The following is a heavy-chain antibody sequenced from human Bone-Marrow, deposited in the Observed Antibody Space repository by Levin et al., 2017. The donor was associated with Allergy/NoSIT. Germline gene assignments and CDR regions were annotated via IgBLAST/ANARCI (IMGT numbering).Heavy chain of an antibody. CDR2: INHSGST. CDR3: ARGTRGNDSSGYYATPTIFDY. CDR1: GGSFSGYY. V-gene: IGHV4-34*01. J-gene: IGHJ4*02. D-gene: IGHD3-22*01. Sequence: SQTLSLTCAVYGGSFSGYYWSWIRQPPGKGLEWIGEINHSGSTNYNPSLKSRVTISVDTSKNQFSLKLSSVTAADTAVYYCARGTRGNDSSGYYATPTIFDYWGQGTLVTVSS.